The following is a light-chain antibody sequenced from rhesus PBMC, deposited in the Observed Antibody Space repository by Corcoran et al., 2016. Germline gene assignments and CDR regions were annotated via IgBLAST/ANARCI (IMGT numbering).Light chain of an antibody. CDR1: QGISSW. J-gene: IGKJ3*01. Sequence: SPSSLSASVGDTVTITCRASQGISSWLAWYQQKPGKAPKLLIYKASSLQSGGPSRFSGSGSGTDFTLTISNLQSEDFATYYCQQYNSRPFTFGPGTKLDIK. CDR2: KAS. V-gene: IGKV1-22*01. CDR3: QQYNSRPFT.